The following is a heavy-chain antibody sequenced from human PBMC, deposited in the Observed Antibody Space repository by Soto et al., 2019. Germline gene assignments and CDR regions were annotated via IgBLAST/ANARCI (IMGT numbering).Heavy chain of an antibody. CDR2: ISSSGEST. D-gene: IGHD6-13*01. J-gene: IGHJ5*02. V-gene: IGHV3-64D*06. Sequence: GSLRLSCSASGFTFSNHAMHWVRQAPGKGLEYVSAISSSGESTYHTDSVKGRFTISRDNSKNRLFLQMSSLRAEDTAVYYCVKDLGGNIGEAWHWFGPWGQGTLVTVSS. CDR3: VKDLGGNIGEAWHWFGP. CDR1: GFTFSNHA.